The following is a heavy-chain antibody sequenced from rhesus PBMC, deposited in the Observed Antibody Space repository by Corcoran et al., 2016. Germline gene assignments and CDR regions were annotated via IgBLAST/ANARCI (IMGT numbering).Heavy chain of an antibody. CDR3: ARYPDYGSTFDY. D-gene: IGHD4-29*01. CDR2: INGNSGST. V-gene: IGHV4-80*01. CDR1: GGSFSSYW. J-gene: IGHJ4*01. Sequence: QVQLQESGPGLVKPSETLSLTCAVSGGSFSSYWWSWIRQPPGKGLEWIGDINGNSGSTNYNPSLKSRVTISKDASKNQFSLKLSSVTAADTAVYYCARYPDYGSTFDYWGQGVLVTVSS.